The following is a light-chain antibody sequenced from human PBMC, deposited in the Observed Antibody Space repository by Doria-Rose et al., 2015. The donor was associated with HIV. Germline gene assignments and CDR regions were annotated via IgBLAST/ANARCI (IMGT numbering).Light chain of an antibody. V-gene: IGKV4-1*01. Sequence: DIRLTQSPESLGMSLGERATLHCKSNQSLLYTSKNYLAWYQQKPGQPPTLLIYWASTRQSGVPDRFSGSGCGTDFTLAISSLEAEDVAVYYCQQYYDTPSFGPGTTVDIK. CDR1: QSLLYTSKNY. CDR3: QQYYDTPS. J-gene: IGKJ3*01. CDR2: WAS.